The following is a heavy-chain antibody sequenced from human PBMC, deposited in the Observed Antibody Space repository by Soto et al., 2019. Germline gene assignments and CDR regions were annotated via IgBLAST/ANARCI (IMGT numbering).Heavy chain of an antibody. V-gene: IGHV3-48*03. CDR3: ARQYYDFWSGYSRYYYGMDV. CDR2: ISSSGSTI. Sequence: PVGSLRLSCAASGFTFSSYEMNWVRQAPGKGLEWVSYISSSGSTIYYADSVKGRFTISRDNAKNSLYLQMNSLRAEDTAVYYCARQYYDFWSGYSRYYYGMDVWGQGTTVTVSS. CDR1: GFTFSSYE. J-gene: IGHJ6*02. D-gene: IGHD3-3*01.